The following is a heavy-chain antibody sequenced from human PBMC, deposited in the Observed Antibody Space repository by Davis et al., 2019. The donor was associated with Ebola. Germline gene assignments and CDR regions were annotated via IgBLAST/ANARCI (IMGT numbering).Heavy chain of an antibody. J-gene: IGHJ4*02. CDR1: GFIFSSYA. V-gene: IGHV3-30-3*01. CDR2: ISYDGSNK. Sequence: GESLKIFCAASGFIFSSYAMHRVRQAPGKGLEWVAVISYDGSNKYYADSVKGRFTISRDNSKNTLYLQMNSLRAEDTAVYYCAREEGEMPLDYWGQGTLVTVSS. D-gene: IGHD5-24*01. CDR3: AREEGEMPLDY.